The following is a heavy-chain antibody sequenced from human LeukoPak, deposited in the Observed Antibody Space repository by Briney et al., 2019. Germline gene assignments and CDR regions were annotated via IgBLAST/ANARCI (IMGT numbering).Heavy chain of an antibody. Sequence: RGSLRLSCAASGITSGSNAMSWVRQAPGKGLEWVAAISGSGVSTFYADSVKGRFTISRDNSKNTVYLQLSSLRAEDTATYYCERLEVTIAIVILDYWGQGTLVSVSS. CDR3: ERLEVTIAIVILDY. D-gene: IGHD2-21*01. V-gene: IGHV3-23*01. CDR2: ISGSGVST. J-gene: IGHJ4*02. CDR1: GITSGSNA.